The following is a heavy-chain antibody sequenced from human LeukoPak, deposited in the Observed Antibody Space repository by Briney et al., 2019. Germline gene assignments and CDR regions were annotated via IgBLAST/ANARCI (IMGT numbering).Heavy chain of an antibody. D-gene: IGHD3-22*01. CDR1: GFTFSSYA. CDR3: AKVRYDSSGYGTLGY. Sequence: PGGSLRLSCAASGFTFSSYAMSWVRQAPGKGLEWVSAISGSGGSTYYADSVKGRFTISRDNSKNTLYLQMNSLRAEDTAVYYCAKVRYDSSGYGTLGYWGQGTLVTVSS. V-gene: IGHV3-23*01. J-gene: IGHJ4*02. CDR2: ISGSGGST.